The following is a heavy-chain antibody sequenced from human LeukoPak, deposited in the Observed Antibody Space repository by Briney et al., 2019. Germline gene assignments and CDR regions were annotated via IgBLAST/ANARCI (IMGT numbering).Heavy chain of an antibody. V-gene: IGHV3-15*01. D-gene: IGHD1-26*01. Sequence: GGSLRLSCAASGFTFRSAWLSWVRQAPGKGLEWVGRIRKTVDGATTEYGVPVKGRFTISSDDSKDTMYLQMSSLRTEDTAVYYCTTDGGSGTSYVRAFDLWGQGTMVTVSS. CDR2: IRKTVDGATT. J-gene: IGHJ3*01. CDR3: TTDGGSGTSYVRAFDL. CDR1: GFTFRSAW.